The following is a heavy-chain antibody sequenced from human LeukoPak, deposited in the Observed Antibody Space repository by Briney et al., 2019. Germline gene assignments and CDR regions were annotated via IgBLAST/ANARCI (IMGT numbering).Heavy chain of an antibody. V-gene: IGHV3-30*18. CDR3: AKENRYYFDY. D-gene: IGHD1-14*01. J-gene: IGHJ4*02. CDR1: GFTFSSYG. Sequence: GGSLRLSCAASGFTFSSYGMHWVRQAPGKGLEWVAVISYDGSNKYYADSVKGRFTISRDNSKNTLYLQMNSLRAEDTAVYYCAKENRYYFDYWGQGTLVTVSS. CDR2: ISYDGSNK.